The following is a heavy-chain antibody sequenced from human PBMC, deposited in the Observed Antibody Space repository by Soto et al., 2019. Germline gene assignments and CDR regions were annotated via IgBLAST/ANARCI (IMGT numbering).Heavy chain of an antibody. CDR3: ARQKSGLNWLEP. V-gene: IGHV4-39*01. CDR1: GGSISSHTDC. Sequence: SETLSLTCSVSGGSISSHTDCWGWIRQPPEKGLEWIGCMYHSGDTYYNPSLKSRVTMSVDTSKSQFSLELGSLTAADTAVYYCARQKSGLNWLEPWGQGTLVTVSS. CDR2: MYHSGDT. J-gene: IGHJ5*02.